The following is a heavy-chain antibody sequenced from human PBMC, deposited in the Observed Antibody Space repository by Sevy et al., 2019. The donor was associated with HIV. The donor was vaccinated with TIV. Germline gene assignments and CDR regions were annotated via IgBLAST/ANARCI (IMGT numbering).Heavy chain of an antibody. Sequence: GESLKISCAASGFTFSSYAMSWVRQAPGKGLEWVSAISGSGGNTYYADSVKGRFTISRDNSKNTLYLQMNSLRAEDTAVYYCAKEEDFWSGYYTDQYFQHWGQGTLVTVSS. CDR1: GFTFSSYA. CDR2: ISGSGGNT. CDR3: AKEEDFWSGYYTDQYFQH. V-gene: IGHV3-23*01. J-gene: IGHJ1*01. D-gene: IGHD3-3*01.